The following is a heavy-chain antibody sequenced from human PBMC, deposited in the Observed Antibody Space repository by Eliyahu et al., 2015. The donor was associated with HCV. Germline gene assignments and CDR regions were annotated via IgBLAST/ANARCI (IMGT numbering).Heavy chain of an antibody. Sequence: QVQLQQWGAGLLKPSEALSLTCAVYGGFFSANYWNWIRQPPGKGLEWIGEVNDRGKTNYNPSLKSRVTISGDMSKKQFSLTLTSVTAADTAIYYCARGRVSYCSGVRCQNDFDSWGQGTLVTVSS. CDR3: ARGRVSYCSGVRCQNDFDS. CDR2: VNDRGKT. V-gene: IGHV4-34*02. CDR1: GGFFSANY. D-gene: IGHD2-15*01. J-gene: IGHJ4*02.